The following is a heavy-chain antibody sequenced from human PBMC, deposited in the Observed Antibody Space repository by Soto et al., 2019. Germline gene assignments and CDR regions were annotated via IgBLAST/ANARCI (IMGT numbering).Heavy chain of an antibody. V-gene: IGHV1-69*02. CDR2: IIPILGIA. Sequence: EASVKVSCKASGGTFSSYTISWVRQAPGQGLEWMGRIIPILGIANYAQKFQGRVTITADKSTSTAYMELSSLRSEDTAVYYCASRGYDSRQGVDFDYWGQGTLVTVSS. J-gene: IGHJ4*02. D-gene: IGHD5-12*01. CDR1: GGTFSSYT. CDR3: ASRGYDSRQGVDFDY.